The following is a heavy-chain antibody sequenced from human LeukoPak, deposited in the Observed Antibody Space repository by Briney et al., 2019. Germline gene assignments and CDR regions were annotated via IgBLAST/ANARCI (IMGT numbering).Heavy chain of an antibody. Sequence: GESLKISCKGSGYSFTTYWIGWVRQMPGKGLEWMGIIYPDDSDARYSPSFQGQVTISADKSISTAYLQWSSLKASDTAMYYCARVPFFSTSSGYYFDYWGQGTLVTASS. CDR1: GYSFTTYW. V-gene: IGHV5-51*01. D-gene: IGHD6-6*01. CDR2: IYPDDSDA. CDR3: ARVPFFSTSSGYYFDY. J-gene: IGHJ4*02.